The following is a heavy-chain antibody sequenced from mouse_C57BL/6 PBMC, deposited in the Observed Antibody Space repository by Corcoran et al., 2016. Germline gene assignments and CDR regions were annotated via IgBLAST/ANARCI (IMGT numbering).Heavy chain of an antibody. CDR3: ARATVAHYYAMDY. V-gene: IGHV9-3*01. CDR2: INTYSGVP. J-gene: IGHJ4*01. CDR1: GYTFTTYG. Sequence: QIQLVQSGPELKKPGETVKISCKASGYTFTTYGMSWVKQAPGKGLKWMGWINTYSGVPTYADDFKGRFDFSLETSASTAYLQINNLKNEDTATYFCARATVAHYYAMDYWGQGTAVTVSS. D-gene: IGHD1-1*01.